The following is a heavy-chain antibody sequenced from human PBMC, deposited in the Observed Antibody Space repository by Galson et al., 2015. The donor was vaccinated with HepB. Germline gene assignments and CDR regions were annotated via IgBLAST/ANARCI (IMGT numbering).Heavy chain of an antibody. CDR3: ANDDGTLGVLS. CDR2: ISGSGGST. CDR1: GFTFSSYA. J-gene: IGHJ5*02. V-gene: IGHV3-23*01. D-gene: IGHD2-8*01. Sequence: SLRLSCAASGFTFSSYAMSWVRQAPGKGLEWVSVISGSGGSTYYADSVKGRFTISRDNSKNTLYLQMNSLRAEDTAVYYCANDDGTLGVLSWGQGTLVTVSS.